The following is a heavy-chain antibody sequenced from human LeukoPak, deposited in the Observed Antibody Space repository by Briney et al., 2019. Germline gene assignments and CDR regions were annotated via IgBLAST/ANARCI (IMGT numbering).Heavy chain of an antibody. CDR3: ARESLPFYYGSGSLDY. CDR2: IYYTGST. D-gene: IGHD3-10*01. J-gene: IGHJ4*02. Sequence: PSETLSLTCTVSGGSISSYYWSWIRQPPGKGLEWIGYIYYTGSTNYNPSLKSRVTISVDTSKNQFSLKPSSVTAADTAVYYCARESLPFYYGSGSLDYWGQGTLVTVSS. V-gene: IGHV4-59*01. CDR1: GGSISSYY.